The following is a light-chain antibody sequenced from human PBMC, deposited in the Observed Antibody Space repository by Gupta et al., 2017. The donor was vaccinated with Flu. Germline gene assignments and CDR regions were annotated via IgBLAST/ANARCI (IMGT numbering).Light chain of an antibody. CDR1: QSVSSSY. Sequence: EIVLTHSPRTLALSPGERATLSCRASQSVSSSYLAWYQQKPGQAPRLLIYGASSRDTGIPDRFSGSGSGTDITITISRLEPEDFAVYYCQQYGSSAYTFGQGTKLEIK. CDR3: QQYGSSAYT. V-gene: IGKV3-20*01. CDR2: GAS. J-gene: IGKJ2*01.